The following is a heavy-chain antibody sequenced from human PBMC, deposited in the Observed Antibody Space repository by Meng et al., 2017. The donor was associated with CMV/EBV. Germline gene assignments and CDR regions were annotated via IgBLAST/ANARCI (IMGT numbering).Heavy chain of an antibody. D-gene: IGHD1-26*01. CDR1: GFSFRSYG. J-gene: IGHJ4*02. CDR3: AKDLAVGATHYFDY. Sequence: ASGFSFRSYGMHWVRQAPGKGLEWVAVIWYDGSNKYYADSVKGRFTISRDNSKNTLYLQMNSLRAEDTAIYYCAKDLAVGATHYFDYWGQGTLVTVSS. CDR2: IWYDGSNK. V-gene: IGHV3-33*06.